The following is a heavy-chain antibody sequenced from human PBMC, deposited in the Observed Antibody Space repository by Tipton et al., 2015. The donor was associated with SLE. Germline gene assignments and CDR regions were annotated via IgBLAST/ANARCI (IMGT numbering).Heavy chain of an antibody. CDR2: IYHSGYT. CDR1: GYSISSGYY. J-gene: IGHJ3*02. Sequence: TLSLTCAVSGYSISSGYYWGCIRQPTGKGLEWIGIIYHSGYTYYNPSLKSRVTMSVDTSENQFSLKLSSVTASDTAVYYCARGRNSWNNEAFHIWGQGTMVTVSS. V-gene: IGHV4-38-2*01. CDR3: ARGRNSWNNEAFHI. D-gene: IGHD1/OR15-1a*01.